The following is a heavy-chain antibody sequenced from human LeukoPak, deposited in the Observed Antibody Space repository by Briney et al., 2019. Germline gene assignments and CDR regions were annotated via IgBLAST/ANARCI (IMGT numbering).Heavy chain of an antibody. V-gene: IGHV3-73*01. J-gene: IGHJ4*02. CDR2: IRTKDNNYAT. Sequence: QSGGSLRLSCAASGFTFSGSAMHWVRQASGKGLGWVGHIRTKDNNYATAYAASVKGRFTTSRDDSNNTAYLQMNSLKTEDTAVYYCTRLGRYYFDYWGQGTLVTVSS. CDR1: GFTFSGSA. CDR3: TRLGRYYFDY.